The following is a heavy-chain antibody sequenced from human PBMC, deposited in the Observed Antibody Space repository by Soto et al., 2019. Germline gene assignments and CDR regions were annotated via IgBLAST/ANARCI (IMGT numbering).Heavy chain of an antibody. D-gene: IGHD6-6*01. Sequence: GGSLRLSCAASGFTFSSYSMNWVRQAPGKGLEWVSYISSSSSTIYYADSVKGRFTISRDNAKNSLYLQMNSLRAEDTAVYYCARGGWYSSSSGYFDYWGQGTLVTVSS. CDR3: ARGGWYSSSSGYFDY. J-gene: IGHJ4*02. CDR1: GFTFSSYS. V-gene: IGHV3-48*01. CDR2: ISSSSSTI.